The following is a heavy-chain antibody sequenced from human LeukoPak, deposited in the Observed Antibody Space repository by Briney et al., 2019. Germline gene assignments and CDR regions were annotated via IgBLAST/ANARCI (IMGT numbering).Heavy chain of an antibody. Sequence: PSETLSLTCAVSGYSISSGYYWGWIRQPPGKGLEWIGSIYHSGSTYYNPSLKSRVTISVDTSKNQFSLKLSSVTAADTAVYYCARRPGYCVTTSCQYYFDYWGQGTLVTVSS. J-gene: IGHJ4*02. D-gene: IGHD2-2*01. CDR2: IYHSGST. V-gene: IGHV4-38-2*01. CDR3: ARRPGYCVTTSCQYYFDY. CDR1: GYSISSGYY.